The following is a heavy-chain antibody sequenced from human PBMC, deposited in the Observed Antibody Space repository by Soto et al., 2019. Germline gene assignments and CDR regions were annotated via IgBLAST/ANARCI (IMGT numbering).Heavy chain of an antibody. CDR3: ARHEGRGTTVTTFYC. CDR2: INHSGST. CDR1: GGSFSGYY. D-gene: IGHD4-17*01. Sequence: SETLSLTCAVYGGSFSGYYWSWIRQPPGKGLEWIGEINHSGSTNYNPSLKSRVTISVDTSKNQFSLKLSSVTAADTAVYYCARHEGRGTTVTTFYCWGQGTLVTVSS. V-gene: IGHV4-34*01. J-gene: IGHJ4*02.